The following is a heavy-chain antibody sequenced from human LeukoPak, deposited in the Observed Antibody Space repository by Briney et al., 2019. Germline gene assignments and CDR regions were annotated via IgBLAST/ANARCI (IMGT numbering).Heavy chain of an antibody. CDR3: TADKKLGDFDY. Sequence: ASVKVSCKASGYTFTDYYMHWARQAPGQGLEWMGRINPNSGGTNYAQKFQGRVTMTRDTSISIGYMELSRLKSDDTAVYYCTADKKLGDFDYWGQGTLVTVSS. CDR1: GYTFTDYY. V-gene: IGHV1-2*06. J-gene: IGHJ4*02. CDR2: INPNSGGT. D-gene: IGHD7-27*01.